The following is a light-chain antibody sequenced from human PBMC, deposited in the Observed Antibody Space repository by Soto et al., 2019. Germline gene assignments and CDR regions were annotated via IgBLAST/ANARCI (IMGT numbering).Light chain of an antibody. CDR2: ANS. V-gene: IGLV1-40*01. CDR1: SSNIGAGYD. CDR3: QSYDSSLSGVV. Sequence: QSVLTQPPSVSGAPGQRVTISCTGSSSNIGAGYDVHWYQQLPGTAPKLLIYANSDRPSGVPDRFSGSKSGTSASLGITGLQAEDEADYYCQSYDSSLSGVVFGGGTKLTVL. J-gene: IGLJ2*01.